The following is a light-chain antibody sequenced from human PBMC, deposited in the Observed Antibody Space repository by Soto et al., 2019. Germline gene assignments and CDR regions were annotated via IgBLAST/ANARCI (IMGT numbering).Light chain of an antibody. CDR2: LGS. V-gene: IGKV2-28*01. Sequence: DIVVTQSPDSLAVSLGERATINCKSSQSVLYSSSSTNKNYLAWYLQKPGQSPQLLIYLGSHRASGVPERFSGSGSGTDFTLKITRVEAEDVGVYYCMQGLQTPMITFGQGTRLEIK. CDR1: QSVLYSSSSTNKNY. CDR3: MQGLQTPMIT. J-gene: IGKJ5*01.